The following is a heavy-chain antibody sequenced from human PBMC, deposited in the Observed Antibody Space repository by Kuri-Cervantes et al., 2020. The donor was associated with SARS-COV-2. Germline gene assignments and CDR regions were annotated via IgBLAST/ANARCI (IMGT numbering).Heavy chain of an antibody. V-gene: IGHV3-30-3*01. CDR2: ISYGGNNK. CDR1: GSYFSRSA. D-gene: IGHD3-22*01. CDR3: AKDRVVVLDA. J-gene: IGHJ5*02. Sequence: GGPLRLPCAASGSYFSRSAMHWVRQAPGKGLEWVAVISYGGNNKNCTASGKGRFTISRDNSRNTLYLQMRSLRTEDTAFYYCAKDRVVVLDAWGQGTPVTVSS.